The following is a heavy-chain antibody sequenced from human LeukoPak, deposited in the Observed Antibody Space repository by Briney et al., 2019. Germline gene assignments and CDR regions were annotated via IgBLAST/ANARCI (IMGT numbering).Heavy chain of an antibody. D-gene: IGHD6-13*01. CDR2: IYHSGHT. V-gene: IGHV4-30-2*01. CDR1: GDSISSGGYS. Sequence: PSQTLSLTCGVSGDSISSGGYSWSWIRQPPGNGLEWIGYIYHSGHTNYNPSLKSRVSISVDRSKNQFSLKLRSVTAADTAVYYCARARESMATAGSFFDFWGQGTLVTVSS. CDR3: ARARESMATAGSFFDF. J-gene: IGHJ4*02.